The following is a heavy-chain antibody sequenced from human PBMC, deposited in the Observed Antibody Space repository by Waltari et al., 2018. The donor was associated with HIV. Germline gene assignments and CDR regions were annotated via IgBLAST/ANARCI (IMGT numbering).Heavy chain of an antibody. CDR2: INPNGGGA. D-gene: IGHD6-19*01. J-gene: IGHJ4*02. CDR1: GYTFTDRW. Sequence: QVQLVQSGAEVKKPGASVKVSCKSSGYTFTDRWIHWVRQAPGQGLEWMGWINPNGGGANYAPKFQGKITLTSDTSISTVFLELNSLTSDDTALYFCARDDSGWSPLDHWGQGTLVTVSS. V-gene: IGHV1-2*02. CDR3: ARDDSGWSPLDH.